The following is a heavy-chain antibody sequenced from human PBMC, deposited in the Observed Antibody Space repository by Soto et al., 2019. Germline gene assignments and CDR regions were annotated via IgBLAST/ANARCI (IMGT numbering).Heavy chain of an antibody. J-gene: IGHJ4*02. CDR3: GRDRRFGDGYSLGFDY. Sequence: QVQLVESGGAVVQPGRSLRLSCAASGFTFSGYTMHWVRQAPGKGLEWVAGISFDGSNKYYADSVKDRFTISRDNSKNTVYVQMNSVRTEDTAVYYGGRDRRFGDGYSLGFDYWGQGTLVTVSS. CDR1: GFTFSGYT. D-gene: IGHD3-16*01. V-gene: IGHV3-30*03. CDR2: ISFDGSNK.